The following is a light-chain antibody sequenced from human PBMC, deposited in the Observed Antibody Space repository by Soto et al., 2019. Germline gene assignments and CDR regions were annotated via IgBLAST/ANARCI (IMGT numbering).Light chain of an antibody. V-gene: IGLV1-40*01. CDR3: QSYDSSLSGYV. CDR2: ANS. Sequence: QSVRTQPPSVSGAPGQRVTISFTGSSSNIGAGYDVHWYQQLPGTAPKLLIYANSNRPSGVPGRFSGSKSGTSASLAITGLQAEDEADYYCQSYDSSLSGYVFGTGTKVTVL. CDR1: SSNIGAGYD. J-gene: IGLJ1*01.